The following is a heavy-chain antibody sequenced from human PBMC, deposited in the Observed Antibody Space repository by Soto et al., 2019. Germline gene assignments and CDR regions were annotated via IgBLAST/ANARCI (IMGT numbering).Heavy chain of an antibody. Sequence: QVQLVQSGAEVKKPGSSVKVSSKASGGTFSSYAISWVRQAPGQGLEWMGGIIPIFGTANYAQKFQGRVTITADKSTSTAYMELSSLRSEDTAVYYCARSGRDGYNFAHPLGRWGQGTLVTVSS. D-gene: IGHD5-12*01. CDR3: ARSGRDGYNFAHPLGR. CDR2: IIPIFGTA. V-gene: IGHV1-69*06. J-gene: IGHJ4*02. CDR1: GGTFSSYA.